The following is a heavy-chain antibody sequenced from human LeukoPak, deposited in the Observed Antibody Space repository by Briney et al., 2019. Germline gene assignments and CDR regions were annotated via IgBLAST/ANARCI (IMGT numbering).Heavy chain of an antibody. CDR2: ISSSGSTI. J-gene: IGHJ6*04. CDR3: AELGITMIGGV. V-gene: IGHV3-48*03. D-gene: IGHD3-10*02. Sequence: QSGGSLRLSCAASGFTFSSYEMNRVRQAPGKGLEWVSYISSSGSTIYYADSVKGRFTISRDNAKNSLYLQMNSLRADDTAVYYCAELGITMIGGVWGKGTTVTISS. CDR1: GFTFSSYE.